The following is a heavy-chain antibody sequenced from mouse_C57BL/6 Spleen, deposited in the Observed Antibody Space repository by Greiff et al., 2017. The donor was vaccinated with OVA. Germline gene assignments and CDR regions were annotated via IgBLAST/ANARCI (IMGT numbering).Heavy chain of an antibody. V-gene: IGHV1-76*01. J-gene: IGHJ4*01. CDR1: GYTFTDYY. Sequence: QVQLQQSWAELVRPGASVKLSCKASGYTFTDYYINWVKQRPGQGLEWIARIYPGSGNTYYNEKFKGKATLTAEKSSSTAYMQLSSLTSEDSAVYFCARESSNYAMDYWGQGTSVTVSS. CDR3: ARESSNYAMDY. D-gene: IGHD1-1*01. CDR2: IYPGSGNT.